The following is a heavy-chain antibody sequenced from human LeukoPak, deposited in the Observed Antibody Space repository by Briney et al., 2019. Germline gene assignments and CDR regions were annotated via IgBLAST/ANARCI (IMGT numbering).Heavy chain of an antibody. D-gene: IGHD3-10*01. CDR1: GGSISSYY. V-gene: IGHV4-4*07. J-gene: IGHJ4*02. CDR2: IYTSGST. CDR3: ARHFNPGYYGSGSYYTH. Sequence: PSETLSLTCTVSGGSISSYYWSWIRQPAGKGLEWIGRIYTSGSTYYNPSLKSRVTISVDTSKNQFSLKLSSVTAADTAVYYCARHFNPGYYGSGSYYTHWGQGTLVTVSS.